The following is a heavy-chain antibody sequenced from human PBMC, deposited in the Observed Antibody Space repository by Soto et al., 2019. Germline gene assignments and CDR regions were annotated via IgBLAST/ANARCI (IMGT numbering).Heavy chain of an antibody. Sequence: ASGKVSCETSGYTFSSYGISWVRQAPGQGLEWMGWISAYNGNTNYAQKLQGRVTMTTDTSTSTAYMELRSLRSDDTAVYYCARGPVGATVFVDYWGQGTLVTVSS. CDR3: ARGPVGATVFVDY. D-gene: IGHD1-26*01. V-gene: IGHV1-18*01. CDR1: GYTFSSYG. J-gene: IGHJ4*02. CDR2: ISAYNGNT.